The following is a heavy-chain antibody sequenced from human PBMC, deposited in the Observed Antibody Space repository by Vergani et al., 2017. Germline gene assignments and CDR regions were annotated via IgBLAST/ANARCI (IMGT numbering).Heavy chain of an antibody. CDR3: ASTVPAAIRYYYYGMDV. CDR1: GYSFTSYW. J-gene: IGHJ6*02. D-gene: IGHD2-2*02. CDR2: IDPSDSYT. V-gene: IGHV5-10-1*03. Sequence: EVQLVQSGAEVKTPGESLRISCKGSGYSFTSYWISWVRQMPGKGLEWMGRIDPSDSYTNYSPSFQGHVTISADKSISTAYLQWSSLKASDTAMYYCASTVPAAIRYYYYGMDVWGQGTTVTVSS.